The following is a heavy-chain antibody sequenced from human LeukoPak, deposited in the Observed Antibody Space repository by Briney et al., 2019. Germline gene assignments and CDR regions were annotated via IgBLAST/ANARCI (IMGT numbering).Heavy chain of an antibody. D-gene: IGHD3-9*01. Sequence: PGGSLRLSCAASGFTFSSYGMHWVRQAPGKGLEWVAVIRYDGSNKYHADSVKGRFTISRDSSKNTLYLQMNSLRAEDTAVYYCARDLNGYFDYWGQGTLVTVSS. J-gene: IGHJ4*02. V-gene: IGHV3-33*01. CDR3: ARDLNGYFDY. CDR2: IRYDGSNK. CDR1: GFTFSSYG.